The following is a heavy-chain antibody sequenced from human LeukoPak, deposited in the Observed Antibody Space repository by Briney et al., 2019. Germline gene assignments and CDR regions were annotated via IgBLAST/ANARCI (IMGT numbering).Heavy chain of an antibody. CDR1: GFSFTTYG. V-gene: IGHV3-30*02. CDR3: ASVGYGSGWKQPPADY. D-gene: IGHD6-19*01. Sequence: QPGRSLRLSCAASGFSFTTYGMHWVRQAPGKGLQWVAHIRHDGSNQLYADSVNGRFTISRDNSKNTLLLQMNSLRSEDTAVYFCASVGYGSGWKQPPADYWGQGTLVTVSS. CDR2: IRHDGSNQ. J-gene: IGHJ4*02.